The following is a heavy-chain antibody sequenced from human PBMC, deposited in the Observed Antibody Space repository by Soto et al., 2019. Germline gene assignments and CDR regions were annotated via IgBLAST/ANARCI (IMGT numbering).Heavy chain of an antibody. CDR2: ISAYNGNT. V-gene: IGHV1-18*01. Sequence: ASVKVSCKASGYTFTSYGISWVRQAPGQGLEWMGWISAYNGNTNYAQKLQGIVTMTRDTSTSTAYMELRSLRSDDTAVYYCVSGPASSWFDPSGQGTLLTVSS. CDR3: VSGPASSWFDP. J-gene: IGHJ5*02. CDR1: GYTFTSYG. D-gene: IGHD6-25*01.